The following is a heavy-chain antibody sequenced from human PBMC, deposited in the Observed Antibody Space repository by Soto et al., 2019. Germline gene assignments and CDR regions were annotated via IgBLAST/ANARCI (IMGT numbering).Heavy chain of an antibody. Sequence: GGPLRLSCAASGFTFSSYSMNWVRQAPGKGLEWVSSISSSSSYIYYADSVKGRFTISRDNAKNSLYLQMNSLRAEDTAVYYCAKTAGYDYVWGSSGLDPWGQGTLVTVSS. J-gene: IGHJ5*02. D-gene: IGHD3-16*01. CDR2: ISSSSSYI. CDR3: AKTAGYDYVWGSSGLDP. V-gene: IGHV3-21*01. CDR1: GFTFSSYS.